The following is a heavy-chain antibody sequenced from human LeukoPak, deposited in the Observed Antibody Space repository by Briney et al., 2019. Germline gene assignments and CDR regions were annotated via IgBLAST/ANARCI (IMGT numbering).Heavy chain of an antibody. CDR3: ARGGLRMVYAFGSNYFDY. CDR1: GGTFSSYA. V-gene: IGHV1-2*02. CDR2: INPNSGGT. J-gene: IGHJ4*02. D-gene: IGHD2-8*01. Sequence: GASVKVSCKASGGTFSSYAISWVRQAPGQGLEWMGWINPNSGGTNYAQKFQGRVTMTRDTSISTAYMELSRLRSDDTAVYYCARGGLRMVYAFGSNYFDYWGQGTLVTVSS.